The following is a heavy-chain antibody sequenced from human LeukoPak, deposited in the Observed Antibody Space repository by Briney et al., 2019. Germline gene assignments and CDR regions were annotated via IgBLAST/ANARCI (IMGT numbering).Heavy chain of an antibody. CDR3: ARGDVVARNWFDP. V-gene: IGHV1-2*02. J-gene: IGHJ5*02. CDR1: GYTFTGYY. Sequence: ASVKVSCKASGYTFTGYYMHWVRQAPGQGLEWMGWINPNCGGTNYAQKFQGRVTMTRDTSISTAYMELSRLRSDDTAVYYCARGDVVARNWFDPWGQGTLVTVSS. D-gene: IGHD2-21*01. CDR2: INPNCGGT.